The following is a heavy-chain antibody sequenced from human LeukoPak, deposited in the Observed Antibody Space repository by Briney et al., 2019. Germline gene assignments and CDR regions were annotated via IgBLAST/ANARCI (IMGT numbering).Heavy chain of an antibody. CDR1: GGSLSSSSYY. D-gene: IGHD2-2*01. J-gene: IGHJ4*02. CDR3: ATQPASRY. CDR2: IYYSGST. V-gene: IGHV4-39*01. Sequence: PSETLSLTCTVSGGSLSSSSYYWGWVRQPPGRGMEWLGSIYYSGSTYYNPSLKSRFTISVDTSKNHFSLKLSSVTAADTAVYYCATQPASRYWGQGTLVTVSS.